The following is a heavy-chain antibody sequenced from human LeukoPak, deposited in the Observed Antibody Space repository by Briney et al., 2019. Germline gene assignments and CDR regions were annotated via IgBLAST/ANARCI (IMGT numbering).Heavy chain of an antibody. CDR1: GFTVSNNY. D-gene: IGHD4-23*01. CDR2: IYSGGST. J-gene: IGHJ4*02. V-gene: IGHV3-66*01. Sequence: GGSLRLSCAASGFTVSNNYMSWVRQAPGKGLEWVSVIYSGGSTYSTDSVKGRFTISRDNFKNTLYLQMNSLRAEDTAVYYCARFDHGGFFDCWGQGTLVTVSS. CDR3: ARFDHGGFFDC.